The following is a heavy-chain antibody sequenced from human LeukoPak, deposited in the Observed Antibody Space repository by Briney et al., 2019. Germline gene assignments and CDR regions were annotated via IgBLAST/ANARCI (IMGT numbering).Heavy chain of an antibody. CDR2: ISYSGST. Sequence: SETLSLTCTVSGDSISRYYWSWIRQPPGKGPECIGYISYSGSTNYNPSLKSRVTISLDTSKNHFSLKLTSVTAADTAVFYCARSQGAYFDYWGQGILVTVSS. CDR1: GDSISRYY. J-gene: IGHJ4*02. V-gene: IGHV4-59*01. CDR3: ARSQGAYFDY.